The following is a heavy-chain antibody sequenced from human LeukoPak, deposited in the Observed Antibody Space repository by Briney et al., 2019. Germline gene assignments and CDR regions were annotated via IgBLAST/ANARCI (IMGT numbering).Heavy chain of an antibody. CDR3: ARVHRRSIAAAGTLWFDP. J-gene: IGHJ5*02. V-gene: IGHV4-34*01. D-gene: IGHD6-13*01. CDR2: INHSGST. CDR1: GGSFSGYY. Sequence: SETLSLTCAVYGGSFSGYYWSWIRQPPGKGVEWIGEINHSGSTNYNPSLKSRVTISVDTSKNQFSPKLSSVTAADTAVYYCARVHRRSIAAAGTLWFDPWGQGTLVTVSS.